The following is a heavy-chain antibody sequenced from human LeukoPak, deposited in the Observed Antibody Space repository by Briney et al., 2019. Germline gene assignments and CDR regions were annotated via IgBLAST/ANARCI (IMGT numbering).Heavy chain of an antibody. V-gene: IGHV3-53*01. J-gene: IGHJ6*03. CDR2: IYSAGST. CDR1: GFTVSSNY. Sequence: GGSLRLSCAASGFTVSSNYMSWVRQAPGKGLEWVSVIYSAGSTYYADSVKGRFTISRDNSKNTLYLQMNSLRAEDTAVYYCARETSLAAAGTVPSYYYYYMDVWGKGTTVTVSS. D-gene: IGHD6-13*01. CDR3: ARETSLAAAGTVPSYYYYYMDV.